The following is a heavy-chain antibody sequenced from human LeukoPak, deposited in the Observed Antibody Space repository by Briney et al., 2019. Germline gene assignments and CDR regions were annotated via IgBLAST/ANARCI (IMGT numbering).Heavy chain of an antibody. J-gene: IGHJ6*03. CDR3: AREWSTYYYYYMDV. CDR1: GYTFTNYG. CDR2: INAYNGDT. D-gene: IGHD1-26*01. V-gene: IGHV1-18*01. Sequence: ASVKVSCKASGYTFTNYGITWVRQAPGQGLEWMGWINAYNGDTNYAQKLQGRVTMTTDTSTSTAYMELRSLRSDDTAVYYCAREWSTYYYYYMDVWGKGTTVTVSS.